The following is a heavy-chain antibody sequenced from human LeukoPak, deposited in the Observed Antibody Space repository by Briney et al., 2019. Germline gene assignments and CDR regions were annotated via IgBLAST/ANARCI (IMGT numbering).Heavy chain of an antibody. D-gene: IGHD6-19*01. V-gene: IGHV3-48*01. Sequence: GGSLRLSCAASGFTFSGYIMNWVRQDPGKGLEWVSFIGTSGNTIYYADSVKGRFTVSRDNAKNSLYLQMNSLRAEDTAVYYCARDQWLDYWGRGTLVTVSS. CDR1: GFTFSGYI. CDR3: ARDQWLDY. CDR2: IGTSGNTI. J-gene: IGHJ4*02.